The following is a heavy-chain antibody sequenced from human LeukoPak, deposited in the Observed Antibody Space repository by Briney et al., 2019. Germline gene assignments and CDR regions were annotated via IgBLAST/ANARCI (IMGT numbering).Heavy chain of an antibody. D-gene: IGHD2-15*01. J-gene: IGHJ4*02. CDR3: AKSFCGSNCHSDY. Sequence: GGSLRLSCAASGFSFSTYAMTWVRQAPGKGLEWVSGISGSGSTTYYADSVKGRFTISRDESKNTLYLQMNSLRAEDTAVYYCAKSFCGSNCHSDYWGQGTLVTVSS. CDR1: GFSFSTYA. CDR2: ISGSGSTT. V-gene: IGHV3-23*01.